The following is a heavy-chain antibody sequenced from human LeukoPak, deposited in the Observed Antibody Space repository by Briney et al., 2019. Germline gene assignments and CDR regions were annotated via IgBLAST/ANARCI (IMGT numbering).Heavy chain of an antibody. J-gene: IGHJ6*03. CDR1: GGSISSSSYY. D-gene: IGHD1-7*01. Sequence: PSETLSLTCTVSGGSISSSSYYWGWIRQPPGKGLEWIGSIYYSGSTYYNPSLKSRVTISVDTSKNQFSLKLSSVTAADTAVYYCARVAWNYDSGYYNYMDVWGKGTTVTVSS. CDR3: ARVAWNYDSGYYNYMDV. V-gene: IGHV4-39*07. CDR2: IYYSGST.